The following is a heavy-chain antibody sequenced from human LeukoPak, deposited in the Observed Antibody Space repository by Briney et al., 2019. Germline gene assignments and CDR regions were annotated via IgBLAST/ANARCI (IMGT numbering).Heavy chain of an antibody. Sequence: SVKVSCKASGGTFSSYAISWVRQAPGQGLEWMGGIIPIFGTANYAQKFQGRVTITTDESTSTAYMELSSLRSEDTAVYYCARVRYSSSSGKYYYYYMDVWGKGTTVTVSS. D-gene: IGHD6-6*01. J-gene: IGHJ6*03. CDR1: GGTFSSYA. CDR2: IIPIFGTA. V-gene: IGHV1-69*05. CDR3: ARVRYSSSSGKYYYYYMDV.